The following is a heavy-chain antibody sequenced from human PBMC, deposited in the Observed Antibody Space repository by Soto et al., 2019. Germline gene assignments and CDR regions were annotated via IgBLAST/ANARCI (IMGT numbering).Heavy chain of an antibody. CDR1: GYTFTNFG. CDR3: ASGGTPIAY. Sequence: QVQLVQSGAEVKKPGASVKVSCKASGYTFTNFGISWVRQAPGQGLEWMGWISAYNGNTNYAQKXQXXXTXXPETSTSTAYMELRSPRSDDTAVYYGASGGTPIAYWGQGTLVTVS. D-gene: IGHD3-16*01. CDR2: ISAYNGNT. V-gene: IGHV1-18*01. J-gene: IGHJ4*02.